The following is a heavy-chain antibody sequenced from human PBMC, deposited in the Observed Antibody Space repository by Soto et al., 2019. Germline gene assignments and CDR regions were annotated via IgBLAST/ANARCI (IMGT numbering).Heavy chain of an antibody. J-gene: IGHJ4*02. CDR2: ISGSGGST. CDR1: GFTFSSYA. Sequence: GGSLRLSCAASGFTFSSYAMSWVRQAPGKGLEWVSAISGSGGSTYYADSVKGRFTISRDNSKNTLYLQMNSLRAEDTAVYYCAKDYEAYCGGDCYSDFDYWGQGTLVTVSS. CDR3: AKDYEAYCGGDCYSDFDY. D-gene: IGHD2-21*02. V-gene: IGHV3-23*01.